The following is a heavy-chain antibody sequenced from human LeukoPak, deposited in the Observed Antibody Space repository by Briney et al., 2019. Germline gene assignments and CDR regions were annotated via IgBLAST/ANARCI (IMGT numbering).Heavy chain of an antibody. CDR3: AREAITMIVVVIPGYFDY. CDR1: GFTFSSYA. CDR2: ISYDGSNK. D-gene: IGHD3-22*01. V-gene: IGHV3-30-3*01. Sequence: PGRSLRLSCAASGFTFSSYAMHWVRQAPGKGLEWVAVISYDGSNKYYADSVKGRFTISRDNSKNPLYLQMNSLRAEDTAVYYCAREAITMIVVVIPGYFDYWGQGTLVTVSS. J-gene: IGHJ4*02.